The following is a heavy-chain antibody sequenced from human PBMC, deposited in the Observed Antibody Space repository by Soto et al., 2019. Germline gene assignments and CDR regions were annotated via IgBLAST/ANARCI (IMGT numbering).Heavy chain of an antibody. CDR2: ISGSGGST. V-gene: IGHV3-23*01. D-gene: IGHD1-1*01. CDR1: GFTFSSYA. J-gene: IGHJ5*02. Sequence: PGGSLRLSCAASGFTFSSYAMSWVRQAPGKGLEGVSAISGSGGSTYYADSVKGRFTISRDNSKNTLYLQMNSLRAEDTAVYYCAKYTGIRGYNWFDPWGQGTLVTVSS. CDR3: AKYTGIRGYNWFDP.